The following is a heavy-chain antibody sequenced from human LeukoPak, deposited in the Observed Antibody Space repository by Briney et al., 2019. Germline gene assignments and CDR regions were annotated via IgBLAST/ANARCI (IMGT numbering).Heavy chain of an antibody. J-gene: IGHJ4*02. D-gene: IGHD4-17*01. Sequence: GGSLRLSCAASGFSFSAYGVHWVRQAPGKGLEWVSYISSSSSTIYYADSVKGRFTISRDNAKNSLYLQMNSLRDEDTAVYYCARTASYGDYQFDYWGQGTLVTVSS. CDR2: ISSSSSTI. V-gene: IGHV3-48*02. CDR3: ARTASYGDYQFDY. CDR1: GFSFSAYG.